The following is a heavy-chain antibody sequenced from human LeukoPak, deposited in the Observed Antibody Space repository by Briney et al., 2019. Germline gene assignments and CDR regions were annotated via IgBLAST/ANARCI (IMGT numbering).Heavy chain of an antibody. Sequence: SETLSLTCAVYGGSFSGYYWSWIRQPPGKGLEWIGEINHSGSTNYNPSLKSRVTISVDTSKNQFSLKLSSVTAADTAVYYCATRTQGTAAGTGEIDYWGQGTLVTVSS. D-gene: IGHD6-13*01. CDR2: INHSGST. J-gene: IGHJ4*02. CDR1: GGSFSGYY. CDR3: ATRTQGTAAGTGEIDY. V-gene: IGHV4-34*01.